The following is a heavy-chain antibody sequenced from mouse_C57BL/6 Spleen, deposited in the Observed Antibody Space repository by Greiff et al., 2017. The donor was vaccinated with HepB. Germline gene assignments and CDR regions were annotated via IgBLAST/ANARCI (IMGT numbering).Heavy chain of an antibody. CDR2: IDPETGGT. D-gene: IGHD2-5*01. J-gene: IGHJ2*01. Sequence: QVQLQQSGAELVRPGASVTLSCKASGYTFTDYEMHWVKQTPVHGLEWIGAIDPETGGTAYNQKFKGKAILTADKSSSTAYMELRSLTSEDSAVYYWTRSGDYYSNYGRGFDYWGQGTTLTVSS. CDR1: GYTFTDYE. V-gene: IGHV1-15*01. CDR3: TRSGDYYSNYGRGFDY.